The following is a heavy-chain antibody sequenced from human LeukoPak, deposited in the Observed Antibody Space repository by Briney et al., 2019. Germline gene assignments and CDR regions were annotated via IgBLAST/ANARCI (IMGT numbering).Heavy chain of an antibody. Sequence: GGSLRLSCAASGFTVSSNYMSWVRQAPGKGLEWVSVIYSGGSTYYADSVKGRFTISRDNSKNTLYLQMNSLGAEDTAVYYCARVFGCSSTSCYTGGFFDYWGQGTLVTVSS. CDR3: ARVFGCSSTSCYTGGFFDY. CDR2: IYSGGST. CDR1: GFTVSSNY. V-gene: IGHV3-66*02. J-gene: IGHJ4*02. D-gene: IGHD2-2*02.